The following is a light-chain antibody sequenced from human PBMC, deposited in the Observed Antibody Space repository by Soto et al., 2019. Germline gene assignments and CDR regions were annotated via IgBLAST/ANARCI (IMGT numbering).Light chain of an antibody. CDR2: DAS. V-gene: IGKV3-11*01. J-gene: IGKJ5*01. CDR3: QQDYNLPIT. CDR1: QSVSSY. Sequence: EIVLTQSPATLSLSPGERATLSCRASQSVSSYLAWYQQKPGQAPRLLIYDASNRATGIPDRFSGSGSGTDFTLTISSLQPEDFAVYYCQQDYNLPITFGQGTRLEIK.